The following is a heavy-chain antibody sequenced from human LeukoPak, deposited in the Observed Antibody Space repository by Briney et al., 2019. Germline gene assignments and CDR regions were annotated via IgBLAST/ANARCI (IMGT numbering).Heavy chain of an antibody. CDR1: GFTFISSA. CDR3: AKDQLMDYDFWSGYYSSGNWFDP. D-gene: IGHD3-3*01. V-gene: IGHV3-23*01. J-gene: IGHJ5*02. Sequence: SGGSLRLSCAASGFTFISSAMSWVRQAPRKGLEWVSAISVSGGSTYYADSVNGRFTICRDNAKNLLYLQMNSLRAEDTAVYYCAKDQLMDYDFWSGYYSSGNWFDPWGQGTLVTVSS. CDR2: ISVSGGST.